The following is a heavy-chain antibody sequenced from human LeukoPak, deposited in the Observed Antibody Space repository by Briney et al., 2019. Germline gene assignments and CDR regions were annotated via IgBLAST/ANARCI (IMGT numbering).Heavy chain of an antibody. CDR3: ARVVQQWLVLF. CDR1: GGSFSGYY. Sequence: SETLSLTCAVYGGSFSGYYWSWIRQPPGKGLEWIGEINHSGSTYYNPSFKSRVTISVDTSKNQFSLKLSSVTAADTAVYYCARVVQQWLVLFWGQGTLVTVSS. J-gene: IGHJ4*02. CDR2: INHSGST. V-gene: IGHV4-34*01. D-gene: IGHD6-19*01.